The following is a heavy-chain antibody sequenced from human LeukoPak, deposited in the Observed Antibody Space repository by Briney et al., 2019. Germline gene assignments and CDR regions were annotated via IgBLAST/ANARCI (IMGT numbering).Heavy chain of an antibody. J-gene: IGHJ5*02. Sequence: SETLSLTCTVSGGSISSYYWSWIRQPPGKGLEWIGYIYYSGSTNYNPSLKSRVTISVDTSKSQFSLKLSSVTAADTAVYYCAQTGIAAETWGQGTLVTVSS. V-gene: IGHV4-59*08. CDR2: IYYSGST. D-gene: IGHD6-13*01. CDR3: AQTGIAAET. CDR1: GGSISSYY.